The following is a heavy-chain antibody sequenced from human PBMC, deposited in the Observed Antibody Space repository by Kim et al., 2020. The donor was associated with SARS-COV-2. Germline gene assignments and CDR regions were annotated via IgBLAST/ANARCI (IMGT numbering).Heavy chain of an antibody. J-gene: IGHJ4*02. CDR1: GFTFTFYS. CDR3: AKAGGH. CDR2: INRSGGGT. D-gene: IGHD3-16*01. V-gene: IGHV1-46*01. Sequence: ASVKVSCKASGFTFTFYSMHWVRQAPGQGLEWMGMINRSGGGTNYAQKFQGRVTMTGDTSTNTVYMELSSLRSDDTAVYYCAKAGGHWGQGTLVTVSS.